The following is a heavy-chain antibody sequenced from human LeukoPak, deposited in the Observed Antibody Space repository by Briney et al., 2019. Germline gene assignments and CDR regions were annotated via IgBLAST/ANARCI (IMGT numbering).Heavy chain of an antibody. CDR2: IYHSGST. J-gene: IGHJ4*02. CDR3: ARGPSYGYYFDY. D-gene: IGHD5-18*01. V-gene: IGHV4-59*12. CDR1: GGSISSYY. Sequence: SETLSLTCTVSGGSISSYYWSWIRQPPGKGLEWIGEIYHSGSTNYNPSLKSRVTISVDKSKNQFSLKLSSVTAADTAVYYCARGPSYGYYFDYWGQGTLVTVSS.